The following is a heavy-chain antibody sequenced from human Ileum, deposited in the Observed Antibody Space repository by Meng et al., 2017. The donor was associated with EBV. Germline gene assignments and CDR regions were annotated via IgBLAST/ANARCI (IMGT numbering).Heavy chain of an antibody. CDR2: IYYSGTT. CDR1: GGSVSIRSCY. Sequence: VQLEEAGPALGKPSETRSLTCTVSGGSVSIRSCYWSWIRQPPGKGLEWIGYIYYSGTTNYNPSLESRVTISVDTSKNQFSLKLRSVAASDTAVYYCARGWDTAMNSGWGQGTLVTVSS. D-gene: IGHD5-18*01. J-gene: IGHJ4*02. CDR3: ARGWDTAMNSG. V-gene: IGHV4-61*01.